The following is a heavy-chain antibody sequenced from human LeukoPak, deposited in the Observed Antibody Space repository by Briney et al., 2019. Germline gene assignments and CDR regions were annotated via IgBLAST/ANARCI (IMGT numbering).Heavy chain of an antibody. CDR3: ARGAARYYCSSTSCYQYFQH. D-gene: IGHD2-2*01. CDR1: GGSFSGYY. CDR2: INHSGST. J-gene: IGHJ1*01. Sequence: PSETLSLTCAVSGGSFSGYYWSWIRQPPGKGLEWIGEINHSGSTNYNPSLKSRVTISVDTSKNQFSLKLSSVTAADTAVYYCARGAARYYCSSTSCYQYFQHWGQGTLVTVSS. V-gene: IGHV4-34*01.